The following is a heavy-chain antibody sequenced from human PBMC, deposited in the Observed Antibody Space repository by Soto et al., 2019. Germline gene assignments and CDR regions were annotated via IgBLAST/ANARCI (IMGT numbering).Heavy chain of an antibody. Sequence: GGSLRLSCAASGFTFSSYGMHWVRQAPGKGLEWVAVIWYDGSNKYYADSVKGRFTISRDNSKNTLYLKMNSLRAEDTAVYYCARDSQYYYDSSGYYYATTGYGMDVWGQGTTVTVSS. CDR2: IWYDGSNK. D-gene: IGHD3-22*01. CDR3: ARDSQYYYDSSGYYYATTGYGMDV. V-gene: IGHV3-33*01. CDR1: GFTFSSYG. J-gene: IGHJ6*02.